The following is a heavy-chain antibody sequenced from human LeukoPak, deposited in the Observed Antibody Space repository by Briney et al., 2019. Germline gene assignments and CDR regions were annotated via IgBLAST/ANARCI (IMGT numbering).Heavy chain of an antibody. Sequence: GGSLRLSCAASGFTVSSNYMSWVRQAPGKGLEWVSVIYSGGSTYYADSVKGRFTISRDNSKNTLYLQMNSLRAEDTAVYYCARNMWLRGVILGPFDYWGQGTLVTVSS. J-gene: IGHJ4*02. CDR1: GFTVSSNY. D-gene: IGHD3-10*01. CDR3: ARNMWLRGVILGPFDY. V-gene: IGHV3-53*01. CDR2: IYSGGST.